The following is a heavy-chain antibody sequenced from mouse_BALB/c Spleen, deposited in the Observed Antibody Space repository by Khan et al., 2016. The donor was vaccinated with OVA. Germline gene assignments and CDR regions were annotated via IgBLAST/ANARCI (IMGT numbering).Heavy chain of an antibody. CDR3: ATNSYGNTYWYFDV. CDR2: INYSGTN. Sequence: VQLKESGPSLVKPSQTLSLTCSVTGDSITSGYWNWIRKFPGHKLEYMGYINYSGTNYYIPPLKSRISITPDNSTNQSSLQLNSVTTEDTATYYCATNSYGNTYWYFDVWGAGTTVTVSS. D-gene: IGHD1-2*01. CDR1: GDSITSGY. J-gene: IGHJ1*01. V-gene: IGHV3-8*02.